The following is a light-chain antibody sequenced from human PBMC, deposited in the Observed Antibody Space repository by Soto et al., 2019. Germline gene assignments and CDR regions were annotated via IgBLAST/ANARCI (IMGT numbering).Light chain of an antibody. Sequence: IVLTQAPGTLSLSPGERATLSCRASHSVSSRYLAWYQQEPGQSPRLLIYGASTRATGIPDRFSGSGSGTDFTLTISRLEPEDFAVYYCQQYDTSPPTFGQGTKVDIK. V-gene: IGKV3-20*01. J-gene: IGKJ1*01. CDR3: QQYDTSPPT. CDR1: HSVSSRY. CDR2: GAS.